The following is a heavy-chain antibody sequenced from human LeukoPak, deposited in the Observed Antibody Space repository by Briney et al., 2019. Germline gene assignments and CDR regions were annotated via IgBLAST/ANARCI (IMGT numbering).Heavy chain of an antibody. CDR2: INPSGGST. CDR3: ARDYDKDYYYMDV. CDR1: GYTFTSYY. D-gene: IGHD3-22*01. V-gene: IGHV1-46*01. Sequence: ASVKVSCKASGYTFTSYYMHWVRQAPGQGLEWMGIINPSGGSTSYAQKFQGRVTMTRDMSTSTVYMELSSLRSEGTAVYYCARDYDKDYYYMDVWGKGTTVTVSS. J-gene: IGHJ6*03.